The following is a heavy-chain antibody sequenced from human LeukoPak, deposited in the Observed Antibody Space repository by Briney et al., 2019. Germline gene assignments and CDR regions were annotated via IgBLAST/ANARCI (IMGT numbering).Heavy chain of an antibody. D-gene: IGHD5-12*01. J-gene: IGHJ5*02. CDR2: IRYHGGDK. Sequence: GGSLRLSSAASVFTLDVFGMHCVRQAPGRGLEWVAFIRYHGGDKYYADSVRGGLPISRNNSKNTLYLQMNSLRAEDTAVYYCAKPPGLRRLDPWGQGTLVTVSS. CDR1: VFTLDVFG. V-gene: IGHV3-30*02. CDR3: AKPPGLRRLDP.